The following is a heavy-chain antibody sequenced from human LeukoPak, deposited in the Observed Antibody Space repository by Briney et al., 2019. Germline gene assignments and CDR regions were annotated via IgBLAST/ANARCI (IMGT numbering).Heavy chain of an antibody. CDR1: GFTFSSYS. V-gene: IGHV3-21*01. CDR3: ARDHEGRFLDY. J-gene: IGHJ4*02. CDR2: ISSSSSYI. D-gene: IGHD3-3*01. Sequence: GGSLRLSCAASGFTFSSYSMNWVRQAPGKGLEWVSSISSSSSYIYYADSVKGRFTISRDNAKNSLYLQMSSLRAEDTAVYYCARDHEGRFLDYWGQGTLVTVSS.